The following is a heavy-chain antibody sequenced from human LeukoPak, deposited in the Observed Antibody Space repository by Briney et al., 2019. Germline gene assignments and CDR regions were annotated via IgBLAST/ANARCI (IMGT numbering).Heavy chain of an antibody. CDR2: ISNDGSNK. V-gene: IGHV3-30*04. Sequence: GRSLRLSCAASGFTFSSYTMHWVRQAPGKGLEWVAVISNDGSNKYYADSVKGRFTISRDNTKNTLYLQMNSLRAEDTAVYYCARDRGGSYSAIDYWGQGTLVTVSS. CDR1: GFTFSSYT. D-gene: IGHD1-26*01. CDR3: ARDRGGSYSAIDY. J-gene: IGHJ4*02.